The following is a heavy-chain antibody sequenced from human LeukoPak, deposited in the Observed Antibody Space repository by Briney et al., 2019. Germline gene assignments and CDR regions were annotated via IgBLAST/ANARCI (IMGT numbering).Heavy chain of an antibody. Sequence: PGGSLRLSCAASLFPFSSHRMDWVRQAPGKGLEWVSSISSGNDYIYYADSVMGRFTISRGNAKNSLFLQMDRLRAEDTAVYYCARSRGPPTHFDYWGQGTLVTVSS. CDR3: ARSRGPPTHFDY. CDR1: LFPFSSHR. J-gene: IGHJ4*02. CDR2: ISSGNDYI. V-gene: IGHV3-21*01. D-gene: IGHD6-25*01.